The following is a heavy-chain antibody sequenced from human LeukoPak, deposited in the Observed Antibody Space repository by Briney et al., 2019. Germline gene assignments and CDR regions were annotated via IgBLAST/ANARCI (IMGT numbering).Heavy chain of an antibody. CDR2: IYSGGST. CDR3: ARGPYPGSYYYGMDV. CDR1: GFTVSSNY. D-gene: IGHD3-10*01. Sequence: PGGSLRLSCAASGFTVSSNYMSWVRQAPGKGLEWVSVIYSGGSTYYADSVKGRFTISRHNSKNTLYLQMNSLRAEDTAVYYCARGPYPGSYYYGMDVWGQGTTVTVSS. V-gene: IGHV3-53*04. J-gene: IGHJ6*02.